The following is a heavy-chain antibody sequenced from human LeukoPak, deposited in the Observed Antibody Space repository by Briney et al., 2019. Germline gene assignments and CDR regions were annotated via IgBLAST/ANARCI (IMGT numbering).Heavy chain of an antibody. V-gene: IGHV4-59*01. Sequence: SETLSLTCTVSGGSISSYYWSWIRQPPGKGLEWIGYIYYSGSTNYNPSLKSRVTISVDTSKNQFSLKLSSVTAADTAVYYCARSIAVAGFYFDYWGQGTLVTVSS. D-gene: IGHD6-19*01. CDR3: ARSIAVAGFYFDY. CDR2: IYYSGST. CDR1: GGSISSYY. J-gene: IGHJ4*02.